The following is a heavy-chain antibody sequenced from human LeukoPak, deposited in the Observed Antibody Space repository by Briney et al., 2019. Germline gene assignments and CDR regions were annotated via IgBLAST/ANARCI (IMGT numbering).Heavy chain of an antibody. CDR2: ISGSGGST. Sequence: GGSLRLSCVASGFTFSSYAMNWVRQAPGKGLEWVSAISGSGGSTYYADSVKGRFTISRDNSKNTLYLQMNSLRAEDTAVYYCARDDAGITGTMNNWFDPWGQGTLVTVSS. CDR3: ARDDAGITGTMNNWFDP. V-gene: IGHV3-23*01. CDR1: GFTFSSYA. D-gene: IGHD1-7*01. J-gene: IGHJ5*02.